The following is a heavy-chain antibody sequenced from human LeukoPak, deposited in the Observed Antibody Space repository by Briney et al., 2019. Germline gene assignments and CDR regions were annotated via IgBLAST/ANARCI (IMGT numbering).Heavy chain of an antibody. CDR2: IKQAGSEK. CDR3: ANYGGNSATSFRI. CDR1: GFTFRTYW. Sequence: GGSLRLSCAASGFTFRTYWMSWAREASGKALEEVANIKQAGSEKSCVDSVKDRFNISRDNARNSLYLQMNSLRAEDTALYYCANYGGNSATSFRIWGQGTMVTVSS. J-gene: IGHJ3*02. D-gene: IGHD4-23*01. V-gene: IGHV3-7*05.